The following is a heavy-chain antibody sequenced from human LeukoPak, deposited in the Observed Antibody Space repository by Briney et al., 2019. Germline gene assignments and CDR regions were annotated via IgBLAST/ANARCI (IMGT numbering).Heavy chain of an antibody. CDR1: GYTFTSYG. D-gene: IGHD3-3*01. V-gene: IGHV1-18*01. Sequence: SVKVSCTASGYTFTSYGISSVREAPGQGLEWMGGTSAYNGNTNYAQKLQGRVTLTTDTSTSTAYMELRSLRSDDTAVYYCAREWSGLPNPIFDYWGRGTLVTVSS. J-gene: IGHJ4*02. CDR2: TSAYNGNT. CDR3: AREWSGLPNPIFDY.